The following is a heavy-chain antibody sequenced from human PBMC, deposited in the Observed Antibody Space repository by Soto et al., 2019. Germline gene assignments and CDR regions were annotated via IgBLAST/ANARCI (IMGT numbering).Heavy chain of an antibody. D-gene: IGHD2-2*01. Sequence: EVQLLESGGGLVQPGGSLSLSCEASGFTFSTQVMSWVRQAQGKGLEGFSAMSGSRGYTYYADSVKGRFTISRDNSKNTLYLQMNSLRAEDTAVYYCAKISCSSTNCYVVSGAGSYFDSWGQGTLVIVSS. CDR3: AKISCSSTNCYVVSGAGSYFDS. V-gene: IGHV3-23*01. CDR1: GFTFSTQV. J-gene: IGHJ4*02. CDR2: MSGSRGYT.